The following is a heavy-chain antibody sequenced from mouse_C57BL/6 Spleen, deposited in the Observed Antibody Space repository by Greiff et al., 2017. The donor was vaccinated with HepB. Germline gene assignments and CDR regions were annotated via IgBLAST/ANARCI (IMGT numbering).Heavy chain of an antibody. Sequence: QVQLQQPGAELVKPGASVKMSCKASGYTFTSYWITWVKQRPGQGLEWIGDIYPGSGSTNYNEKFKSKATLTVDTSSSTAYMQLSSLTSEDSAVYYCAREGDYGSSRAMDYWGQGTSVTVSS. CDR1: GYTFTSYW. CDR3: AREGDYGSSRAMDY. V-gene: IGHV1-55*01. J-gene: IGHJ4*01. D-gene: IGHD1-1*01. CDR2: IYPGSGST.